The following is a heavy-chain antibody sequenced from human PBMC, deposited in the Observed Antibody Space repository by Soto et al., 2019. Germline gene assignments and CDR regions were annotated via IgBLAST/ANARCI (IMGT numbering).Heavy chain of an antibody. CDR2: ISYDGSNK. J-gene: IGHJ3*02. D-gene: IGHD2-2*01. CDR1: GFTFSSYG. Sequence: GGSLRLSCAASGFTFSSYGMHWVRQAPGKGLEWVAVISYDGSNKYYADSVKGRFTISRDNSKNTLYLQMNSLRAEDTAVYYCAKPVCSSTSCYPLVGDAFDIWGQGTMVTVSS. CDR3: AKPVCSSTSCYPLVGDAFDI. V-gene: IGHV3-30*18.